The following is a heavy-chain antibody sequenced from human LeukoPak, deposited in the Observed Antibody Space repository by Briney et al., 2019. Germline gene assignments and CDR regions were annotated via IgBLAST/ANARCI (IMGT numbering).Heavy chain of an antibody. CDR1: GFIFDDYA. J-gene: IGHJ6*03. Sequence: GGSLRLSCAASGFIFDDYAMHRVRQAPGKGLEWVSGISWNSGSIGYADSVKGRFTISRDNAKNSLYLQMNSLRAEDTAFYYCARVVYGDSLNYMDVWGKGTTVTVSS. V-gene: IGHV3-9*01. CDR3: ARVVYGDSLNYMDV. CDR2: ISWNSGSI. D-gene: IGHD4-17*01.